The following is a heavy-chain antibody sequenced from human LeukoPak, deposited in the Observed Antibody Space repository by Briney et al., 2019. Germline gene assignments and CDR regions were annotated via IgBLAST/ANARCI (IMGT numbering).Heavy chain of an antibody. CDR2: IDSGGNT. D-gene: IGHD1-26*01. CDR3: ARREAFDI. V-gene: IGHV3-66*04. J-gene: IGHJ3*02. Sequence: GGSLRLSCAASGFTVSSNYMSWVRQAPGKGLEWVSVIDSGGNTYYADSVKGRFTISGDNSKNTVYFQMNSLRAEGTAVYYCARREAFDIWGQGTLVTVSS. CDR1: GFTVSSNY.